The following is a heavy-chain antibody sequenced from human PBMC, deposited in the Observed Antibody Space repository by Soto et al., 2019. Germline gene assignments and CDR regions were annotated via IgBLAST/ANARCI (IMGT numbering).Heavy chain of an antibody. J-gene: IGHJ6*02. CDR1: GGTFSSYA. CDR3: ARDRYCSGGSCYSGGGLGGMDV. CDR2: IIPIFGTA. D-gene: IGHD2-15*01. V-gene: IGHV1-69*01. Sequence: QVQLVQSGAEVKKPGSSVKVSCKASGGTFSSYAISWVRQAPGQGLEWMGGIIPIFGTANYAQKFQGRVTITADESTSTAYMELSSLRSEDTAVYYCARDRYCSGGSCYSGGGLGGMDVWGQGTTVTVSS.